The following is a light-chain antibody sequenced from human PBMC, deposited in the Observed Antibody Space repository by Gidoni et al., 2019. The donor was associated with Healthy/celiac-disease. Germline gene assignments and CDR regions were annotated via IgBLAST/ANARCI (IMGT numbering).Light chain of an antibody. J-gene: IGKJ2*01. V-gene: IGKV1-39*01. Sequence: DITMTQSPSSLSASVGDRVTITCPASQSISSYLNWYQQKPGKAPKLLIYGASSLQSGVPSRFSGSGSGTDFTLTIASRQPEDLATYYGRQSDSIPYTFGQXTKVEIK. CDR1: QSISSY. CDR3: RQSDSIPYT. CDR2: GAS.